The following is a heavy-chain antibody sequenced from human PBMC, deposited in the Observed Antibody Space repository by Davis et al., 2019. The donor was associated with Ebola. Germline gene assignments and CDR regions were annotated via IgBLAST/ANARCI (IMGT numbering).Heavy chain of an antibody. V-gene: IGHV1-18*01. CDR2: INVYNGHT. D-gene: IGHD2-21*02. CDR3: AKDGTKVTKIWFDP. J-gene: IGHJ5*02. Sequence: AASVKVSCKTSGYTFSGYAISWVRQAPGQGLEWIGRINVYNGHTNYAQNFQGRVTVSTDTSTSIAYMELRSLRSDETALYYCAKDGTKVTKIWFDPWGQGNLVTVSS. CDR1: GYTFSGYA.